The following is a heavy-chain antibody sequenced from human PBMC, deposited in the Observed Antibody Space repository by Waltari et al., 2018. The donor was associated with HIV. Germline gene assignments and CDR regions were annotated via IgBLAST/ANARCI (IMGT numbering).Heavy chain of an antibody. CDR2: IYSGGSR. D-gene: IGHD1-26*01. CDR1: GLTASRNY. Sequence: EVQLVESGGGLIEPGGSLRLSCAASGLTASRNYMSWVRQAPGKGLEWVSVIYSGGSRYYADSVKGRFTISRDNSKNTLSLHMNSLGPEDTAVYYCARDPRSSGYYGMDVWGQWTTVTVSS. V-gene: IGHV3-53*01. J-gene: IGHJ6*02. CDR3: ARDPRSSGYYGMDV.